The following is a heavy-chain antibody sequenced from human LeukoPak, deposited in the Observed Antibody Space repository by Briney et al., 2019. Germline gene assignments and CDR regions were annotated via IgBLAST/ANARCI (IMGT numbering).Heavy chain of an antibody. V-gene: IGHV1-2*02. CDR3: ARGRLEAAATDDY. D-gene: IGHD6-13*01. Sequence: GASVTVSCKASGYTFTGYYMHWVRQAPGQGLEWMGWVNPNSGGTRYAQRFQDRVTMTRDTSITTAYMELSRLRSDDTDVYFCARGRLEAAATDDYWGQGTLVTVSS. J-gene: IGHJ4*02. CDR2: VNPNSGGT. CDR1: GYTFTGYY.